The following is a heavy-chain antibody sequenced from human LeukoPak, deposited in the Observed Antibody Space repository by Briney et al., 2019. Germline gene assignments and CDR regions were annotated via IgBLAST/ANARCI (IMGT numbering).Heavy chain of an antibody. CDR1: GYSISSGYY. CDR2: IYHSGST. J-gene: IGHJ6*03. Sequence: PSETLSLTCTVSGYSISSGYYWGWIRQPPGKGLEWIGSIYHSGSTYYNPSLKSRVTMSVDTSKNQFSLKLSSVTAADTAVYYCARAHIAAPRDPSYYYYYYMDVWGKGTTVTVSS. D-gene: IGHD6-6*01. CDR3: ARAHIAAPRDPSYYYYYYMDV. V-gene: IGHV4-38-2*02.